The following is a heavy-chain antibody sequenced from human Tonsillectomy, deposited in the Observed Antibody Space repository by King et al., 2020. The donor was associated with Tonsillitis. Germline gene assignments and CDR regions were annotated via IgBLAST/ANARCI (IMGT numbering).Heavy chain of an antibody. J-gene: IGHJ6*02. V-gene: IGHV4-39*01. CDR2: IYYSGST. D-gene: IGHD3-3*01. Sequence: QLQESGPGLVKPSETLSLTCSVSGGSISSSSYYWGWIRQPPGKGLEWIGSIYYSGSTYYNPSLKSRVSISVDTSKKQFSLKLRSVTAADTAAYYCARHGLLWSGYWGGMDVWGQGTTVTVSS. CDR3: ARHGLLWSGYWGGMDV. CDR1: GGSISSSSYY.